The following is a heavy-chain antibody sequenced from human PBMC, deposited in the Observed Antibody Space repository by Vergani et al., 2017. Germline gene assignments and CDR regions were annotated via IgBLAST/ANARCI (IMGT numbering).Heavy chain of an antibody. Sequence: EVQLLESGGGLVQPGGSLRLSCAASGFTFSSYAMSWVRQAPGKGLEWVSAISGSGGSTYYADSVKGRFTISRDKSKNTLYLQMNSLRAEDTAVYYCAKYYYDSSGYYRYFQHWGQGTLVTVSS. CDR3: AKYYYDSSGYYRYFQH. J-gene: IGHJ1*01. CDR1: GFTFSSYA. D-gene: IGHD3-22*01. CDR2: ISGSGGST. V-gene: IGHV3-23*01.